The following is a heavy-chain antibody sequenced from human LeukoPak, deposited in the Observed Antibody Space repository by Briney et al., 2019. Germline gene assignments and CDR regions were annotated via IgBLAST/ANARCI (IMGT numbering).Heavy chain of an antibody. Sequence: GESLNISCKGSGYSFTSYWIGWVRQMPGKGLEWMGIIYPGDSDTRYSPSFQGQVTISADKSISTAYLQWSSLKASDTAMYYCARRGYYDSSGYPHFDYWGQGTLVTVSS. CDR2: IYPGDSDT. V-gene: IGHV5-51*01. CDR3: ARRGYYDSSGYPHFDY. D-gene: IGHD3-22*01. J-gene: IGHJ4*02. CDR1: GYSFTSYW.